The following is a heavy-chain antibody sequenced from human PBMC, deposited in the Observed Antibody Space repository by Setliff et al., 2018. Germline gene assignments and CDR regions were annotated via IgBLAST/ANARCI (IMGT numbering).Heavy chain of an antibody. CDR3: TAKERGY. V-gene: IGHV3-15*01. CDR2: IKSKTEGGTP. CDR1: GFSFSNAR. Sequence: GGSLRLSCAASGFSFSNARLSWVRQAPRRGLEWVGRIKSKTEGGTPDYGTPVKGRFTISRDESKNTLYLQMNSLKTEDTAVYYCTAKERGYWGQGTLVTVSS. J-gene: IGHJ4*02.